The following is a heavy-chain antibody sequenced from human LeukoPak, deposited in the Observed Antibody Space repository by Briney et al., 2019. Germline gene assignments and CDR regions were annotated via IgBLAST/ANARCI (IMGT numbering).Heavy chain of an antibody. V-gene: IGHV3-30*18. CDR1: GFSFGSYG. Sequence: GGSLRLSCAASGFSFGSYGMNCVRQAPGKGLEWVAVLSYDGSHKYYTDSVKGRFTISRDNSKNTLYLQMNSLGDEDTAVYYCAKSSRGTYSHNFDYWGQGTLVTVSS. CDR2: LSYDGSHK. CDR3: AKSSRGTYSHNFDY. D-gene: IGHD1-26*01. J-gene: IGHJ4*02.